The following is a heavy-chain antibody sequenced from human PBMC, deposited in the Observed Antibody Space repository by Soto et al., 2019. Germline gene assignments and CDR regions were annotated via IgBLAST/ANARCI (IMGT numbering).Heavy chain of an antibody. CDR2: IYHSGTT. Sequence: SETLSLTCAVSGDSITRIYHWAWIRQPPGRGLEWVASIYHSGTTYYNPSLKSRVTISVDTSKNQFSLNLRSVTAADSAVYYCARGDAINWFDPWGQGTLVSVSS. J-gene: IGHJ5*02. CDR1: GDSITRIYH. CDR3: ARGDAINWFDP. V-gene: IGHV4-38-2*01. D-gene: IGHD2-2*01.